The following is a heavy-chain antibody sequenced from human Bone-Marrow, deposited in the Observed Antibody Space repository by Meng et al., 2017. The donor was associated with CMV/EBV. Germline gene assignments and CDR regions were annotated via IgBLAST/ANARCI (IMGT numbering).Heavy chain of an antibody. D-gene: IGHD6-13*01. J-gene: IGHJ6*02. V-gene: IGHV3-48*03. Sequence: GESLKISCAASGFTFSSYEMNWVRQAPGKGLEWVSYISSSGSTIYYADSVKGRFTISRDNAKNSLYLQMNSLRAEDTAVYYCARMQQLVRNYYGMDVWGQGTTVTVSS. CDR3: ARMQQLVRNYYGMDV. CDR2: ISSSGSTI. CDR1: GFTFSSYE.